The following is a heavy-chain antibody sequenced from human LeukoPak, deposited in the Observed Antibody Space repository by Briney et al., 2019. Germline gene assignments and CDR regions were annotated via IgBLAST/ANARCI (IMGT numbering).Heavy chain of an antibody. D-gene: IGHD2-8*01. J-gene: IGHJ4*02. CDR1: GYTFTSYG. V-gene: IGHV1-18*01. CDR2: ISAYSGNT. CDR3: ARDQTLLGYCTNGVCPPGY. Sequence: ASVKVSCKASGYTFTSYGISWVRQAPGQGLEWMGWISAYSGNTNYAQKLQGRVTMTTDTSTSTAYMELRSLRSDDTAVYYCARDQTLLGYCTNGVCPPGYWGQGTLVTVSS.